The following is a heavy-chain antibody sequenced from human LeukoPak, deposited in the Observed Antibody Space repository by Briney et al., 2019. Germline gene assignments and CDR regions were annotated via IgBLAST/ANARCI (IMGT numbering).Heavy chain of an antibody. Sequence: SDTLSLTCTVSGGSISSYYWRWIRQPPGKGLEWIGYFYYSGMTNYNPSLKSRVTISLDPSKNQFSLKLSSVPAADTAVYYCASADYDDYYIDFGGQGTLVTVS. CDR3: ASADYDDYYIDF. V-gene: IGHV4-59*07. CDR1: GGSISSYY. CDR2: FYYSGMT. J-gene: IGHJ4*02. D-gene: IGHD4-17*01.